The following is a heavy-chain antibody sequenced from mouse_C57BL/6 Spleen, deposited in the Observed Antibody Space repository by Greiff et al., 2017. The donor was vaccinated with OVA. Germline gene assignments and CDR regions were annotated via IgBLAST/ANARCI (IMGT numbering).Heavy chain of an antibody. CDR2: IDPSDSYT. V-gene: IGHV1-50*01. D-gene: IGHD1-1*01. J-gene: IGHJ4*01. CDR3: ARVDTTVVANAMDY. Sequence: QVQLQQPGAELVKPGASVKLSCKASGYTFTSYWMQWVKQRPGQGLEWIGEIDPSDSYTNYNQKFKGKATLTVSTSSSTAYMQLSSLTSEDSAVYYCARVDTTVVANAMDYWGQGTSVTVSS. CDR1: GYTFTSYW.